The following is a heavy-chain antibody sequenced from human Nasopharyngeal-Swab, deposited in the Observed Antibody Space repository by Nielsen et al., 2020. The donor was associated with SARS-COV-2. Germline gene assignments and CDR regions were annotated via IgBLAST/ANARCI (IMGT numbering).Heavy chain of an antibody. Sequence: GSLRLSCTVSGCSISSSSYYWGWIRQPPGKGLEWIGSIYYSGSTYYNPSLKSRVTISVDTSKNQFSLKLSSVTAADTAVYYCARHFVVVAATAEGYFDYWGQGTLVTVSS. CDR1: GCSISSSSYY. CDR2: IYYSGST. V-gene: IGHV4-39*01. CDR3: ARHFVVVAATAEGYFDY. D-gene: IGHD2-15*01. J-gene: IGHJ4*02.